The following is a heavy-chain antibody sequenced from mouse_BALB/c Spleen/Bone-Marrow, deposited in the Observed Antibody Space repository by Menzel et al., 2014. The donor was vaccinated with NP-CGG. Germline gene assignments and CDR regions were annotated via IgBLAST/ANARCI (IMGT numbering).Heavy chain of an antibody. Sequence: QVQLQQSGTELVMPGASVKMSCKASGYAFTDRWIHWVKQRPGQGLEWIGAIDTSDSYTNYNQKFKGKATLTVDESSSTAYIHLGSLTSEDSAVYYCARGGDDFSLDYWGQRTSVTVSS. V-gene: IGHV1-69*01. CDR3: ARGGDDFSLDY. CDR1: GYAFTDRW. J-gene: IGHJ4*01. CDR2: IDTSDSYT. D-gene: IGHD2-4*01.